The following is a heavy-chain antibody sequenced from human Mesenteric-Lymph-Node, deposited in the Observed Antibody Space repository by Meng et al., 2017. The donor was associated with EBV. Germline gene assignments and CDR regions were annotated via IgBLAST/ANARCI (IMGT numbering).Heavy chain of an antibody. CDR3: ATSYGYTSTY. D-gene: IGHD5-18*01. V-gene: IGHV4-39*07. Sequence: HLHLTKSELDLLKTSATRSLSVSVSGASISSTPYYWGWIRLSPGQGLDWIGSISYSSGTTSYNASLKSRVTISIDSSKIQFSLTVQSVTAADTAVYFCATSYGYTSTYWGPGTLVTVSS. J-gene: IGHJ4*02. CDR2: ISYSSGTT. CDR1: GASISSTPYY.